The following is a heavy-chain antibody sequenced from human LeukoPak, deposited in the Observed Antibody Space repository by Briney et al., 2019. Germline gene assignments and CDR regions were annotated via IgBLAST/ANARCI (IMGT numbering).Heavy chain of an antibody. CDR2: ISAYNGNT. CDR1: GYTFTSYG. J-gene: IGHJ3*02. V-gene: IGHV1-18*01. D-gene: IGHD1-26*01. Sequence: ASVKVSCKASGYTFTSYGISWVRQAPGRGLEWMGWISAYNGNTNYAQKLQGRVTMTTDTSTSTAYMELRSLRSDDTAVYYCARADEITSGATGGAFDIWGQGTMVTVSS. CDR3: ARADEITSGATGGAFDI.